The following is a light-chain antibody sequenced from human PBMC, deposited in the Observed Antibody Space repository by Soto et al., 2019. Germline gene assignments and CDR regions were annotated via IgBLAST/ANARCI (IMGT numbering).Light chain of an antibody. V-gene: IGLV2-8*01. J-gene: IGLJ3*02. CDR1: SSDIGCYNF. Sequence: QSALTQPPSASGSPGQSVTISCTGTSSDIGCYNFVSWYQQHPGKAPKLIIYEVNKRPSGVPDRFSGSKSGNTASLTVSGLQADDEGDYYCSSYAGTNNLGVFGGGTKVTVL. CDR3: SSYAGTNNLGV. CDR2: EVN.